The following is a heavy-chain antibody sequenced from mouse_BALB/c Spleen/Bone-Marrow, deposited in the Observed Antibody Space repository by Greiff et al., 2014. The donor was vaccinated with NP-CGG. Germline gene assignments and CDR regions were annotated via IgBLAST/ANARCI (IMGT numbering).Heavy chain of an antibody. V-gene: IGHV3-2*02. D-gene: IGHD1-1*01. CDR2: ISYRGTT. CDR1: GYSITYDYA. CDR3: ARSVLATRYFDV. J-gene: IGHJ1*01. Sequence: EVQLQQSGPGLVKPSQSLSLTCTVTGYSITYDYAWNWIRQFPGSKLEWMGYISYRGTTSYNPSLKSRISITRDTSKNQFFLQLNSVTTEDTATYYCARSVLATRYFDVWGAGTTVTVSS.